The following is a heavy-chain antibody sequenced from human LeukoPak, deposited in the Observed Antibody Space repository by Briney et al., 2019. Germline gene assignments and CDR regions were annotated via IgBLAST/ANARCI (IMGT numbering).Heavy chain of an antibody. Sequence: GGSLRLSCAASGFTFDDYAMHWVRQAPGKGLEWVSGISWNSGSIGYADSVKGRFTISRDNAKNSLYLQMNSLRAEDMALYYCAKDIGVAGFDAFDIWGQGTMVTVPS. V-gene: IGHV3-9*03. CDR3: AKDIGVAGFDAFDI. CDR2: ISWNSGSI. CDR1: GFTFDDYA. D-gene: IGHD6-19*01. J-gene: IGHJ3*02.